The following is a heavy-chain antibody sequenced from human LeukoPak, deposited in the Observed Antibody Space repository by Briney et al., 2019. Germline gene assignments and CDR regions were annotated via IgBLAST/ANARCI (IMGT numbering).Heavy chain of an antibody. Sequence: GGSLRLSCAASGFTFSSYWMSWVRQPPGKGLEWVAKIKQDGSEKYYVDSVEGRFTISRDNAKNSLYLQMNSLRVEDTAFYYCAKDNRRHYTSGPNPDSLHWGQGALVTVSS. CDR3: AKDNRRHYTSGPNPDSLH. J-gene: IGHJ4*02. CDR1: GFTFSSYW. D-gene: IGHD6-19*01. CDR2: IKQDGSEK. V-gene: IGHV3-7*03.